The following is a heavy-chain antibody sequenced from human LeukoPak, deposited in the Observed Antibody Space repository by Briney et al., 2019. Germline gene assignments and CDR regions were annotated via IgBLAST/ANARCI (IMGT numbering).Heavy chain of an antibody. CDR1: GGSISSYY. CDR2: IYYSGST. J-gene: IGHJ5*02. Sequence: SETLSLTCTVSGGSISSYYWSWIRQPPGKGLEWIGYIYYSGSTNYNPSLKSRVTISVDTSKNQFSLKLSSVTAADTAVYYCARDGAPDYGDYGSWFDPWGQGTLVTVSS. D-gene: IGHD4-17*01. V-gene: IGHV4-59*12. CDR3: ARDGAPDYGDYGSWFDP.